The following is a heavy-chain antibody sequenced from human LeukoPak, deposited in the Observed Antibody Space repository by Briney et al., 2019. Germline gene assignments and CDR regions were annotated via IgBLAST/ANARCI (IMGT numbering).Heavy chain of an antibody. CDR2: IWYDGSNK. Sequence: GGSLRLSCAASGFTFSSYGMHWVRQAPGKGLEWVAVIWYDGSNKYYADSVKGRFTISRDNSKNTLYLQMNSLRAEDTAVYYCARDASELQLDYRGQGTLVTVSS. CDR1: GFTFSSYG. V-gene: IGHV3-33*08. D-gene: IGHD1-26*01. J-gene: IGHJ4*02. CDR3: ARDASELQLDY.